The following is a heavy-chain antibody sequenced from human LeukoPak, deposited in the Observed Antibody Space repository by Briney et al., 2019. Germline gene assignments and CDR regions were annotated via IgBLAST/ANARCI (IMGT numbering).Heavy chain of an antibody. D-gene: IGHD6-19*01. CDR1: GFTFSSYW. Sequence: GGSLRLSCAASGFTFSSYWMHWVRQAPGKGLVWVSRINSDGSSTSYADSVKGRFTISRDNAKNTLYPQMNSLRAEDTAVYYCARAQGRDRIAVAGSPEYFQHWGQGTLVTVSS. J-gene: IGHJ1*01. V-gene: IGHV3-74*01. CDR3: ARAQGRDRIAVAGSPEYFQH. CDR2: INSDGSST.